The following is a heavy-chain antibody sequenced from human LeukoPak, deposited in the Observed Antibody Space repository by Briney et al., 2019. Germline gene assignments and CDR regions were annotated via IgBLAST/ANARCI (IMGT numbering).Heavy chain of an antibody. Sequence: SVTVSCKASGGTFSSYAISWVRQAPGQGLEWMGGIIPIFGTANYAQKFQGRVPITADESTSTAYMELSSLRSEDTAVYYCARWSYYGSGSYYNMGYYYYYGMDVWGKGTTVTVSS. CDR3: ARWSYYGSGSYYNMGYYYYYGMDV. D-gene: IGHD3-10*01. CDR1: GGTFSSYA. V-gene: IGHV1-69*13. J-gene: IGHJ6*04. CDR2: IIPIFGTA.